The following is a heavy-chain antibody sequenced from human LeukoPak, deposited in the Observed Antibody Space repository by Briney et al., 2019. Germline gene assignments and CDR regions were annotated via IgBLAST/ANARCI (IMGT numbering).Heavy chain of an antibody. J-gene: IGHJ6*03. V-gene: IGHV3-7*01. D-gene: IGHD3/OR15-3a*01. CDR1: GFTLSSYW. Sequence: PGGSLRLSCAASGFTLSSYWMSWVRQAPGKGLEWVANMKEDGSEKHYVDSVKGRFTISRDNAKNSLYLQMNNLRAEDTAVYYCARGAAWTYYYYYMDVWGKGTTVTVSS. CDR2: MKEDGSEK. CDR3: ARGAAWTYYYYYMDV.